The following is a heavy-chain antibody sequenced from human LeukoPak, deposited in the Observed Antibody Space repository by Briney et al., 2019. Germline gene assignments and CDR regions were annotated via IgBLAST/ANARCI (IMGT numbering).Heavy chain of an antibody. V-gene: IGHV1-2*06. CDR2: INPNSGGT. CDR1: GYTFTGYY. CDR3: ARDYDSGPMVRGVTLDY. D-gene: IGHD3-10*01. J-gene: IGHJ4*02. Sequence: GASVKVSCKASGYTFTGYYMHWVRQAPGQGLEWMGRINPNSGGTNYAQKFQVRVTMTRDTSISTAYMELSRLRSEDTAVYYCARDYDSGPMVRGVTLDYWGQGTLVTVSS.